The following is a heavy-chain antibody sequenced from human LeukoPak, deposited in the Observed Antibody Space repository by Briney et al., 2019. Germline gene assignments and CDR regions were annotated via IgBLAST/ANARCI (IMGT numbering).Heavy chain of an antibody. D-gene: IGHD2-2*01. J-gene: IGHJ6*02. CDR2: ISGDGGGT. CDR3: ARYCISTSCYAQNSYYGMDV. V-gene: IGHV3-23*01. CDR1: GFTFGNYV. Sequence: GGSLRLSCAASGFTFGNYVMHWVRQAPGKSLEWVSLISGDGGGTYYADSVKGRFTISRDNSKNTLYLQMNALRAEDTAVYYCARYCISTSCYAQNSYYGMDVWGQGTTVTVSS.